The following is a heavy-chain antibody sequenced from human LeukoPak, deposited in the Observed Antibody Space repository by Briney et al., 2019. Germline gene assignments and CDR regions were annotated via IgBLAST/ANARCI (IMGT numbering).Heavy chain of an antibody. CDR2: INPNSGGT. CDR3: AFRWLQLGFDY. J-gene: IGHJ4*02. V-gene: IGHV1-2*02. D-gene: IGHD5-24*01. CDR1: GYTFTGYY. Sequence: GASVKVSCRASGYTFTGYYMHWVRQAPGQGLEWMGWINPNSGGTNYAQKFQGRVTMSRDTSINTAYMELSRLRSDDTAIYYCAFRWLQLGFDYWGQGTLVTVSS.